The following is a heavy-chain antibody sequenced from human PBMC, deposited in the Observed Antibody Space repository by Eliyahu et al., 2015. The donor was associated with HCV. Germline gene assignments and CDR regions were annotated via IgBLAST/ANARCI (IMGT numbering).Heavy chain of an antibody. CDR3: ARGDEWAVAGLFDY. D-gene: IGHD6-19*01. J-gene: IGHJ4*02. Sequence: QVQLVQSGAEVKKPGSSVKVSCKASGGSFXSYAISWVRQARGQGLEWMGRIIPVFGTAHYAQKFQDRVTITADESTSTAYMELSSLRSEDTAVYYCARGDEWAVAGLFDYWGQGTLVTVSS. CDR1: GGSFXSYA. CDR2: IIPVFGTA. V-gene: IGHV1-69*01.